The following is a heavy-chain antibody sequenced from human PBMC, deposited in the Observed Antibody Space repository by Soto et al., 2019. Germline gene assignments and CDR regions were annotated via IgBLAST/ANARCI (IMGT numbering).Heavy chain of an antibody. CDR3: ARKGYVWESYRNYYFDY. CDR1: GGSFSGYY. Sequence: PSETLSLTCAVYGGSFSGYYWSWIRQPPGKGLEWIGEINHSGSTNYNPSLKSRVTISVDTSKNQFSLKLSSVTAADTAVYYCARKGYVWESYRNYYFDYWGQGNLVPVSS. CDR2: INHSGST. J-gene: IGHJ4*02. V-gene: IGHV4-34*01. D-gene: IGHD3-16*02.